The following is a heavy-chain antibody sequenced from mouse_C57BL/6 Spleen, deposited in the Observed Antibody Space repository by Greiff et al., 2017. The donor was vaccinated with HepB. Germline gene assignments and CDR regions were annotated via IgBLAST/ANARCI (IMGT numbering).Heavy chain of an antibody. CDR2: INPNNGGT. J-gene: IGHJ4*01. D-gene: IGHD2-2*01. CDR1: GYTFTDYY. CDR3: AREGIYYGYDGFYAMDY. V-gene: IGHV1-26*01. Sequence: EVQLQQSGPELVKPGASVKISCKASGYTFTDYYMNWVKQSHGKSLEWIGDINPNNGGTSYNQKFKGKATLTVDKSSSTAYMELRSLTSEDSAVYYCAREGIYYGYDGFYAMDYWGQRTSVTVSS.